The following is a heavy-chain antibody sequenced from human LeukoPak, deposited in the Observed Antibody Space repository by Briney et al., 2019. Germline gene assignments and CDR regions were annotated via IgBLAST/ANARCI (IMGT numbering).Heavy chain of an antibody. CDR3: ARDNGWSADF. Sequence: PGGSLRLSCAASGFTLSRHWMYWVRQAPGKGLEWVAHIKQDGSAKPYVDSVKGRFTISRDNAKNSLFLQMNSLRVEDTAVYYCARDNGWSADFWGQGTLVTVSS. CDR1: GFTLSRHW. D-gene: IGHD2-15*01. CDR2: IKQDGSAK. V-gene: IGHV3-7*03. J-gene: IGHJ4*02.